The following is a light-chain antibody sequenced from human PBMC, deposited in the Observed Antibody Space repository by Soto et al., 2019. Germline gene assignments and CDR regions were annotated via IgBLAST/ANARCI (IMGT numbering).Light chain of an antibody. J-gene: IGKJ4*01. CDR1: QSVSSSY. CDR3: QQYNEWPLT. Sequence: EIVLTQSPGTLSLSPGERATLSCRASQSVSSSYLAWYQQKPGQAPRLLIYGASSRATGIPDRSSGSGSGTEFTLNIGSLQSEDFAVYYCQQYNEWPLTFGGGTKVDI. V-gene: IGKV3-20*01. CDR2: GAS.